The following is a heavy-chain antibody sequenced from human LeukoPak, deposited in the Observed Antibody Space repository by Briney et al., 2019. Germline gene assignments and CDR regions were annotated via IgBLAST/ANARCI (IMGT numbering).Heavy chain of an antibody. J-gene: IGHJ3*02. D-gene: IGHD6-13*01. CDR3: AKSQYSSSWYDAFDI. Sequence: GGSLRLSCAASGFTFSSYGMHWVRQAPGKGLEWVAVISYDGSNKYYADSVKGRFTISRDNSKNTLYLQMNSLRAEDTAVYYCAKSQYSSSWYDAFDIWGQGKMVTVSS. CDR2: ISYDGSNK. V-gene: IGHV3-30*18. CDR1: GFTFSSYG.